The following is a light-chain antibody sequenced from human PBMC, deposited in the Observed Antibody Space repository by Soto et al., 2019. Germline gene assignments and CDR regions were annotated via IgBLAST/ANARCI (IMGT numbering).Light chain of an antibody. Sequence: QAVVTQPPSVSGAPGQRVTISCTGSSSNIGAGYDVHWYQQLPGTAPKLLIYGNDERPSGVPDRFSGSKSGTSASLAISGLQSEDEADYYCAAWDDSLNGVLFGGGTKLTVL. CDR1: SSNIGAGYD. V-gene: IGLV1-40*01. CDR3: AAWDDSLNGVL. J-gene: IGLJ2*01. CDR2: GND.